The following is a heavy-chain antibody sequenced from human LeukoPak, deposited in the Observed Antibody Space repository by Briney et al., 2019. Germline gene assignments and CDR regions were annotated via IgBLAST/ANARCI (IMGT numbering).Heavy chain of an antibody. J-gene: IGHJ6*02. Sequence: ASVKVSCKASGYTFTSYYMHWVRQDPGQGLEWMGIINPSGGSTSYAQKFQGRVTMTRDTSTSTVYMELSSLRSEDTAVYYCARDPPNYYDSSGYYSPGGMDVWGQGTTVTVSS. CDR1: GYTFTSYY. CDR3: ARDPPNYYDSSGYYSPGGMDV. CDR2: INPSGGST. D-gene: IGHD3-22*01. V-gene: IGHV1-46*01.